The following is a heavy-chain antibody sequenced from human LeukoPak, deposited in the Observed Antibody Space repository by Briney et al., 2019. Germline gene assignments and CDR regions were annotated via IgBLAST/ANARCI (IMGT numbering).Heavy chain of an antibody. J-gene: IGHJ4*02. CDR3: ARDGGSGYPPSFDY. V-gene: IGHV4-59*01. Sequence: PSETLSLTCTVSGGSISSYYWSWIRQPPGKGLEWIGYIYYSGSTNYNPSLKSRVTISVDTSKNQFSLKLSSVTAADTAVYYCARDGGSGYPPSFDYWGQGTLVTVSS. CDR1: GGSISSYY. D-gene: IGHD3-22*01. CDR2: IYYSGST.